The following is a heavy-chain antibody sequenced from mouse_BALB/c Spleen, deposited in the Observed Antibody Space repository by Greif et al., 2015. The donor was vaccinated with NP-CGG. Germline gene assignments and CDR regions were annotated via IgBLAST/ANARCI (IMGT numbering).Heavy chain of an antibody. V-gene: IGHV14-3*02. J-gene: IGHJ4*01. CDR1: GFNIKDTY. CDR2: TDPANGNT. Sequence: EVQLQQSGAELVKPGASVKLSCTASGFNIKDTYMHWVKQRPEQGLEWIERTDPANGNTKYDPKFQGKATITADTSSNTAYLRLSSLTSEDTAVYYCARGFPYYAMDYWGQGTSVTVSS. CDR3: ARGFPYYAMDY.